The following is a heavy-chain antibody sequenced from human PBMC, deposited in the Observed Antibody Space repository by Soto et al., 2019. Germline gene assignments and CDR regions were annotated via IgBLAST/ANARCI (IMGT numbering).Heavy chain of an antibody. CDR3: ARSRGTIFGVVIQVHFDY. J-gene: IGHJ4*02. Sequence: SGGSLRLSCAASGFTFSSYAMSWVRQAPGKGLEWVSTISGSGSGTYYVDSVKGRFTISRDNAKNSLYLQMNSLRAEDTAVYYCARSRGTIFGVVIQVHFDYWGQGTLVTVSS. CDR1: GFTFSSYA. V-gene: IGHV3-23*01. D-gene: IGHD3-3*01. CDR2: ISGSGSGT.